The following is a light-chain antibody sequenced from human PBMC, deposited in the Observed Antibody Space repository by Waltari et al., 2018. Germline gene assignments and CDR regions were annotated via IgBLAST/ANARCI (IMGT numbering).Light chain of an antibody. CDR3: QQSYRTPWT. CDR2: AAS. J-gene: IGKJ1*01. Sequence: TQSPSSLSASVGDRVTITCRASQTIASYLNWYQQKPGKAPNLLIYAASSLQSGVPSRFSGSGSGTDFTLTISSLQPEDFAVYFCQQSYRTPWTFGQGTRVEIK. V-gene: IGKV1-39*01. CDR1: QTIASY.